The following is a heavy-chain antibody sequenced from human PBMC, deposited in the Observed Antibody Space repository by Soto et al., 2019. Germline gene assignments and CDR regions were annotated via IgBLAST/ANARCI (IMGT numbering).Heavy chain of an antibody. D-gene: IGHD6-19*01. V-gene: IGHV1-69*12. CDR2: IIPIFGTA. CDR3: ARSGIAVAGTGFYYYYGMDV. J-gene: IGHJ6*02. Sequence: QVQLVQSGAEVKKPGSSVKVSCKASGGTFSSYAISWVRQAPGQGLEWMGGIIPIFGTANYAQKFQGRVTITADEATSTAYMELGSLRSEDTAVYYCARSGIAVAGTGFYYYYGMDVWGQGTTVTVSS. CDR1: GGTFSSYA.